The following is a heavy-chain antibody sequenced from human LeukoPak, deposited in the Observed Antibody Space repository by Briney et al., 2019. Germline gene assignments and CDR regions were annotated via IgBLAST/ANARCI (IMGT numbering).Heavy chain of an antibody. CDR1: GGSISSYY. Sequence: SETLSLTCTVSGGSISSYYWSWIRQPAGKGLEWIGRIYTSGSTNHNPSLKSRVTMSVDTSKNQFSLKLSSVTAADTAVYYCARDSYYYDSSGYYFDYWGQGTLVTVSS. J-gene: IGHJ4*02. CDR2: IYTSGST. V-gene: IGHV4-4*07. D-gene: IGHD3-22*01. CDR3: ARDSYYYDSSGYYFDY.